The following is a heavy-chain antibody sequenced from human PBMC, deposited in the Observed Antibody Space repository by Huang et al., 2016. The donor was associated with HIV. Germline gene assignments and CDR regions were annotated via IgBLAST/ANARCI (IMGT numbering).Heavy chain of an antibody. V-gene: IGHV4-39*01. CDR1: GGSFSSSSYY. CDR2: IYYIGNG. CDR3: ANRTTVTTTSNYHYFYMDV. Sequence: QLQLQESGPGLVKPSETLSLTCTVSGGSFSSSSYYWGWIRQSPGKGLEWIGSIYYIGNGYYNPSLKSRVTMSVDRSSNQFSLKMHSVTAADTAVYYCANRTTVTTTSNYHYFYMDVWGKGTTVIVSS. J-gene: IGHJ6*03. D-gene: IGHD4-17*01.